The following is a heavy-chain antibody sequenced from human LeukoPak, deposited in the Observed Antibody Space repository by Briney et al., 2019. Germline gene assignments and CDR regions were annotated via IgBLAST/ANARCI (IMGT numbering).Heavy chain of an antibody. J-gene: IGHJ6*02. CDR1: GESFSDYY. CDR2: INHSGST. D-gene: IGHD5-12*01. CDR3: ARSLRGYSGYAFHYYGMDV. Sequence: SETLSLSCGVYGESFSDYYWSWSRQPPGKGLEWIGEINHSGSTNYNPSLKSRVTISIDTSKKQFSLKLSSVTAADTAVYYCARSLRGYSGYAFHYYGMDVWGQGTTVTVSS. V-gene: IGHV4-34*01.